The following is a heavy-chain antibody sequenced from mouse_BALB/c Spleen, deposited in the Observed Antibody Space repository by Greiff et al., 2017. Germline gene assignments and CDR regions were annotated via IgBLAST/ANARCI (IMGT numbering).Heavy chain of an antibody. V-gene: IGHV5-6-5*01. Sequence: DVMLVESGGGLVKPGGSLKLSCAASGFTFSSYAMSWVRQTPEKRLEWVASISSGGSTYYPDSVKGRFTISRDNARNILYLQMSSLRSEDTAMYYCARGYGNYDYFDYWGQGTTLTVSS. CDR1: GFTFSSYA. J-gene: IGHJ2*01. D-gene: IGHD2-10*02. CDR3: ARGYGNYDYFDY. CDR2: ISSGGST.